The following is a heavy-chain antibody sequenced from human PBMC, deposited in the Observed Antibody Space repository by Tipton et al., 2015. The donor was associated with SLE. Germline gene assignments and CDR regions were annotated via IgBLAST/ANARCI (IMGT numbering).Heavy chain of an antibody. V-gene: IGHV3-30*03. CDR2: LSYNGGYT. CDR3: ARDRMVAATWFYGMDV. D-gene: IGHD2-15*01. Sequence: SLRLSCAASGFIFGSYAMHWVRQAPGKGLEWVAVLSYNGGYTYYSDSVKGRFTISRDNSNNSLFLQMHSLRGDDTGVYFCARDRMVAATWFYGMDVWGQGTTVTVSS. CDR1: GFIFGSYA. J-gene: IGHJ6*02.